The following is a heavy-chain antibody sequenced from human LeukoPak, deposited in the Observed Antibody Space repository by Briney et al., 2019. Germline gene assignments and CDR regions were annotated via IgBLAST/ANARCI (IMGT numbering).Heavy chain of an antibody. D-gene: IGHD6-6*01. CDR3: AKAGAARTGYYYYYMDV. CDR1: GFTFSSYA. CDR2: ISGSGGST. J-gene: IGHJ6*03. Sequence: GGSLRLSCAASGFTFSSYAMSWVRQAPGKGLEWVSAISGSGGSTYYADSVKGRFTISRDNSKNTLYLQMNSLRAEDTAVYYCAKAGAARTGYYYYYMDVWGKGTTVTVSS. V-gene: IGHV3-23*01.